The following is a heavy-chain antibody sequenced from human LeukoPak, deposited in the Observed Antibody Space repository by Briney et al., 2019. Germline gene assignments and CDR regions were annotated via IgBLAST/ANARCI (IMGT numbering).Heavy chain of an antibody. Sequence: GGSLSLSCAASGFTVSSIYMSWVRQAPGKGLEWLSVIYSGGSTYYADSVKGRFTISRDNPKNTLSLQMNSLRAEDTAVYYWARGRVTMVRGVITSAGAFDIWGQGTMVTVSS. V-gene: IGHV3-53*01. D-gene: IGHD3-10*01. J-gene: IGHJ3*02. CDR3: ARGRVTMVRGVITSAGAFDI. CDR2: IYSGGST. CDR1: GFTVSSIY.